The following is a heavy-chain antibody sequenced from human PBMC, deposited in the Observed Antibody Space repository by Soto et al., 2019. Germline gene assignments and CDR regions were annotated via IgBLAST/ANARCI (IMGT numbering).Heavy chain of an antibody. V-gene: IGHV4-34*01. CDR1: GGSFSGYI. Sequence: SETLSLTCDVYGGSFSGYIWTWIRQTPGKGLQWIGQINHSGSTNYNPSLKSRVTISVDTSKNQFSLKLSSVTAADTAVYYCARGVRGYSYPNWFDPWGKGTLVTVSS. CDR2: INHSGST. D-gene: IGHD5-18*01. J-gene: IGHJ5*02. CDR3: ARGVRGYSYPNWFDP.